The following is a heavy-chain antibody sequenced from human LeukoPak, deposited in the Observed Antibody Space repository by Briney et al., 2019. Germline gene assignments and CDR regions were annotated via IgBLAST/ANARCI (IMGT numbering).Heavy chain of an antibody. CDR3: ARDGPAVMVDFDY. Sequence: GASGKVACKASGYTFTSYGISWVRQAPGQGLEWMGWISAYNGNTNYAQKFQGRVTMTRDTSISTAYMELSRLTSDDTAVYYCARDGPAVMVDFDYWGQGTLVTVSS. CDR2: ISAYNGNT. CDR1: GYTFTSYG. V-gene: IGHV1-18*01. D-gene: IGHD2-2*01. J-gene: IGHJ4*02.